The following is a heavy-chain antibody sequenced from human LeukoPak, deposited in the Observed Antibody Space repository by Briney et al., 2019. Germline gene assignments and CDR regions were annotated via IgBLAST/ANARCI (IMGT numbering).Heavy chain of an antibody. J-gene: IGHJ5*02. CDR1: GYSLSSYW. CDR3: ARRGIAAAGTFEWFDP. CDR2: IYPGDSDT. Sequence: GESLKISCKGSGYSLSSYWIGWVRQMPGKGLEWMGIIYPGDSDTRYSPSFQGQVTISADKSISTAYLQWSSLKASDTAMYYCARRGIAAAGTFEWFDPWGQGTLVTVSS. D-gene: IGHD6-13*01. V-gene: IGHV5-51*01.